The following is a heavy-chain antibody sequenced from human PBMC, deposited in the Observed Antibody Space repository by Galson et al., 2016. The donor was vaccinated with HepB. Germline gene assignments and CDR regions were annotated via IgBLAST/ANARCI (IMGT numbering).Heavy chain of an antibody. J-gene: IGHJ4*02. CDR1: GFTLTIYT. CDR3: ARGAGTVMTVIYFDY. CDR2: IQYDGKKK. D-gene: IGHD2-21*02. V-gene: IGHV3-30*04. Sequence: LRLSCAASGFTLTIYTMYWVRQAPGKGLEWVAVIQYDGKKKYIADSLKGRFTISRDNSKSTVYLQMNSLRAEDTAVYYCARGAGTVMTVIYFDYWGQGAPVTVSS.